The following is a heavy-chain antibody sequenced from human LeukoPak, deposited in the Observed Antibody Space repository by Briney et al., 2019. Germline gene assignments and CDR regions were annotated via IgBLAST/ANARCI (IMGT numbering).Heavy chain of an antibody. CDR2: LRGNGDT. D-gene: IGHD2-15*01. Sequence: GGSLRLSCAASGFTFSSYAMSWVRETPARGLEWVSSLRGNGDTFYADSVKGRFTLSRDDSRNTVYLQLNNLRVEDTAAYYCAKASWVSYSDAVLWGQGTVVTVSS. CDR1: GFTFSSYA. CDR3: AKASWVSYSDAVL. V-gene: IGHV3-23*01. J-gene: IGHJ4*02.